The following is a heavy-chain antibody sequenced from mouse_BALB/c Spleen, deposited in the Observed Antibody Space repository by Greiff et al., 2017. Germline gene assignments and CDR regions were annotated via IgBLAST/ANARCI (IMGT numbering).Heavy chain of an antibody. Sequence: EVKLMESGGDLVKPGGSLKLSCAASGFTFSSYGMSWVRQTPDKRLEWVATISSGGSYTYYPDSVKGRYTISRDNATNTLYLQMSRLKTEDTAMYYCVKDYEHDGDSWFAYWGQGTLVTVSA. CDR1: GFTFSSYG. CDR3: VKDYEHDGDSWFAY. CDR2: ISSGGSYT. J-gene: IGHJ3*01. D-gene: IGHD2-4*01. V-gene: IGHV5-6*01.